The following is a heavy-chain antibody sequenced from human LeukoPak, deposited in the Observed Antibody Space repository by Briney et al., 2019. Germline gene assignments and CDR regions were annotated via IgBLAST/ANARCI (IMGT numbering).Heavy chain of an antibody. J-gene: IGHJ5*02. CDR2: INPSGGST. CDR3: ARGGGDDGYSYGYGWFDP. Sequence: ASVKVSCKASGYTFTSYYMHWVRQAPGQGLEWMGIINPSGGSTSYAQKFQGRVTMTRDTSTSTAYMELSRLRSDDTAVYYCARGGGDDGYSYGYGWFDPWGQGTLVTVSS. V-gene: IGHV1-46*01. D-gene: IGHD5-18*01. CDR1: GYTFTSYY.